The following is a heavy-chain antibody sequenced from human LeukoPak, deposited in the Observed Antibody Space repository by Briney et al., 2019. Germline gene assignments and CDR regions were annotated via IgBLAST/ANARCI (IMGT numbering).Heavy chain of an antibody. J-gene: IGHJ4*02. Sequence: GGSLRLSCAASGFTFSSYAMSWVRQAPGKGLEWVSVISDSGTDTYYADSVKGRFTISRDNSRNTLYLQMNSLRAEDTAVYYCAKTGWSGYDYTNYWGQGTLVTVSS. CDR3: AKTGWSGYDYTNY. CDR2: ISDSGTDT. CDR1: GFTFSSYA. D-gene: IGHD5-12*01. V-gene: IGHV3-23*01.